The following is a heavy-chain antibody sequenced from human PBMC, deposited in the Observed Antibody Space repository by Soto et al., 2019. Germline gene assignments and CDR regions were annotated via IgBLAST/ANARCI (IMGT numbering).Heavy chain of an antibody. CDR2: ISAYNGNT. Sequence: EASVKVSCKASGYTFTSYGISWVRQAPGQGLEWMGWISAYNGNTNYAQKLQGRVTMTTDTSTSTAYMELRSLRSDDTAVYYCARFSDDDPGFAFDIWGQGTMVTVSS. D-gene: IGHD1-1*01. CDR1: GYTFTSYG. V-gene: IGHV1-18*01. J-gene: IGHJ3*02. CDR3: ARFSDDDPGFAFDI.